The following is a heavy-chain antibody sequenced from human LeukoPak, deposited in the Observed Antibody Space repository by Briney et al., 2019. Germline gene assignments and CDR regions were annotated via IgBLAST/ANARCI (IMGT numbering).Heavy chain of an antibody. CDR3: ARSSSGHLDY. CDR2: VSAYNGNT. J-gene: IGHJ4*02. D-gene: IGHD3-22*01. CDR1: GYTFTNYG. Sequence: ASVKVSCKASGYTFTNYGVSWVRQAPGQGLEWMGWVSAYNGNTNYAQKLQGRVTMTTDTSTSTAYTELRRLISDDTAVYYCARSSSGHLDYWGQGTLVTVSS. V-gene: IGHV1-18*01.